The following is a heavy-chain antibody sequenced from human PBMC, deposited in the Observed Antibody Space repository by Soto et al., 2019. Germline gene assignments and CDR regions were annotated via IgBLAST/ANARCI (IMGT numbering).Heavy chain of an antibody. V-gene: IGHV4-30-2*01. CDR3: ARDLHYCGMEV. CDR1: GGSISSGGYS. CDR2: IYHSGST. J-gene: IGHJ6*02. Sequence: LSLTCAVSGGSISSGGYSWSWIRQPPGKGLEWIGYIYHSGSTYYNPSLKSRVTISVDRSKNQFSLKLSSVTAADTAVYYCARDLHYCGMEVWGQGTTVTVSS.